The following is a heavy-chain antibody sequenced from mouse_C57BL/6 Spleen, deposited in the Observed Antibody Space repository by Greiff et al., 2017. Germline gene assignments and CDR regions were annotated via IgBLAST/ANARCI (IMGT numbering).Heavy chain of an antibody. V-gene: IGHV6-6*01. J-gene: IGHJ3*01. CDR3: TPFAY. CDR2: IRNKANNHAT. CDR1: GFTFSDAW. Sequence: EVKLVESGGGLVQPGGSMKLSCAASGFTFSDAWMDWVRQSPETGLEWVAEIRNKANNHATYYAESVKGRFTISRDDSKSSVYLQMNSLRAEDTGIYYCTPFAYWGQGTLVTVSA.